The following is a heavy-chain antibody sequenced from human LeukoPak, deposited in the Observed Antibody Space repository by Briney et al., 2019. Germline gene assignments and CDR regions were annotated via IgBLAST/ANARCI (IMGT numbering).Heavy chain of an antibody. D-gene: IGHD3-10*01. CDR2: MYTSGST. Sequence: SETLSLTCTVSDGSISGYYWSWIPQPAGKGLEWIGRMYTSGSTNYNPSLKSRVTMSVDTSKNQFSLKLSSVTAADTAVYYCARDRAYSDYKGTTYYFDYWGQGTLVTVSS. CDR1: DGSISGYY. CDR3: ARDRAYSDYKGTTYYFDY. V-gene: IGHV4-4*07. J-gene: IGHJ4*02.